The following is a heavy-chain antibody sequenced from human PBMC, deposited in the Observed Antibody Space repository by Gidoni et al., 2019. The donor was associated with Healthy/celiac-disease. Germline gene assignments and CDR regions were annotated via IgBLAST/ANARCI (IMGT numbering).Heavy chain of an antibody. CDR2: INPSGGST. CDR3: ARMTSAGPFDY. CDR1: GYTFTSYY. D-gene: IGHD6-19*01. V-gene: IGHV1-46*01. J-gene: IGHJ4*02. Sequence: QVQLVQSGAEVKKPGASVKVSCKASGYTFTSYYMHWVRQAPGQGLEWMGIINPSGGSTSYAQKFQGRVTMTRDMSTSTVYMELSSLRSEDTAVYYCARMTSAGPFDYWGQGTLVTVSS.